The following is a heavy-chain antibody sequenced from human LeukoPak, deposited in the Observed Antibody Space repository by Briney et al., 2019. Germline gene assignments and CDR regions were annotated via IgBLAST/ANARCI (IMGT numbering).Heavy chain of an antibody. D-gene: IGHD2-2*01. Sequence: PGGSLRLSCAASGFTFSSYAMNWVRQAPGKGLEWVSGTGSTGVSTFYADSVKGRFTVSRDNSKNTLSLQMNSLRAEDTAVYYCAKDPGVVPAHYFDYWGQGTLVTLSS. CDR2: TGSTGVST. CDR1: GFTFSSYA. J-gene: IGHJ4*02. V-gene: IGHV3-23*01. CDR3: AKDPGVVPAHYFDY.